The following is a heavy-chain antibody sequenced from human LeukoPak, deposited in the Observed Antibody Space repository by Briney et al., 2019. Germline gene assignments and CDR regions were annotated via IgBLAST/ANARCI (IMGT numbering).Heavy chain of an antibody. V-gene: IGHV1-46*01. CDR3: ARDRAASSGSYWYFDL. J-gene: IGHJ2*01. CDR1: GYTFTSYA. D-gene: IGHD3-22*01. CDR2: INPSGGST. Sequence: ASVKVSCKASGYTFTSYAMNWVRQAPGQGLEWMGIINPSGGSTSYAQKFQGRVTMTRDTSTSTVYMELSSLRSEDTAVYYCARDRAASSGSYWYFDLWGRGTLVTVSS.